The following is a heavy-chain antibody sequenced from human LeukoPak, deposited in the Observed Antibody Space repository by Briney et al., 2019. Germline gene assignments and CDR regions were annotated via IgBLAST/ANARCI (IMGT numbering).Heavy chain of an antibody. D-gene: IGHD2-2*01. CDR3: ASPVVPAAINLYNAFDI. Sequence: PSETLSLTCTVSGGSISSSSYYWGWIRQPPGQGLEWIGSIYYSGSTYYNPSLKSRVTISVDTSKNQFSLKLSSVTAADTAVYYCASPVVPAAINLYNAFDIWGQGTMVTVSS. CDR1: GGSISSSSYY. CDR2: IYYSGST. V-gene: IGHV4-39*01. J-gene: IGHJ3*02.